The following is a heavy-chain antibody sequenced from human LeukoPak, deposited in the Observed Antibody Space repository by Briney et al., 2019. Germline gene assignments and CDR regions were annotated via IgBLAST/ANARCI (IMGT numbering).Heavy chain of an antibody. D-gene: IGHD4-17*01. V-gene: IGHV4-38-2*01. CDR3: ARKSYGHNEDY. CDR2: IYHSGST. J-gene: IGHJ4*02. CDR1: GYSISSGYY. Sequence: SETLSLTCAVSGYSISSGYYWGWSRRPPGKGREWIGKIYHSGSTYYNPSLKSRVTIEGEKAKNQFSLKLSSVTAADTAVYYCARKSYGHNEDYWGQGTLVTVSS.